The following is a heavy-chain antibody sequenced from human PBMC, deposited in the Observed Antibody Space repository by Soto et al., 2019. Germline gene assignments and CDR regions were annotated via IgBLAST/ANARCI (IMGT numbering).Heavy chain of an antibody. CDR3: ASSKSGGSYYFDY. CDR2: IYHGGST. Sequence: QVQLQEPGPGLVKPSGTLSLTCAVSGGSISSTDWWSWVRQPPGKGLEWIGEIYHGGSTNYNPSLKSRVTISVDRSKNQFSLKLTSVTAADTAVYYCASSKSGGSYYFDYWGQGTLVTVSS. D-gene: IGHD1-26*01. CDR1: GGSISSTDW. V-gene: IGHV4-4*02. J-gene: IGHJ4*02.